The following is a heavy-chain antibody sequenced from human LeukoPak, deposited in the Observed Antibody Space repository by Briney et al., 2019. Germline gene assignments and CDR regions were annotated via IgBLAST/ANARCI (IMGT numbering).Heavy chain of an antibody. CDR3: ARMKDSSGYYPFDY. J-gene: IGHJ4*02. V-gene: IGHV4-34*01. CDR2: INHSGNT. D-gene: IGHD3-22*01. Sequence: SSETLSLTCAVYGGSFSGYFWSWVRQPPGKGLEWIGEINHSGNTNYNPSLKSRVTISVDTSKNQFSLKLSSVTAADTAVYYCARMKDSSGYYPFDYWGQGTLVTVSS. CDR1: GGSFSGYF.